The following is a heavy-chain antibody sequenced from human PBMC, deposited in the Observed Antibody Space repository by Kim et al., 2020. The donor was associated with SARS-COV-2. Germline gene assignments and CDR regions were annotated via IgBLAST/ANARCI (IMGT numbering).Heavy chain of an antibody. CDR3: ARVQRGIVVVITFPGYFDY. D-gene: IGHD3-22*01. J-gene: IGHJ4*02. Sequence: GRFTISRDNAKNSLYLQMNSLRAEDTAVYYCARVQRGIVVVITFPGYFDYWGQGTLVTVSS. V-gene: IGHV3-11*06.